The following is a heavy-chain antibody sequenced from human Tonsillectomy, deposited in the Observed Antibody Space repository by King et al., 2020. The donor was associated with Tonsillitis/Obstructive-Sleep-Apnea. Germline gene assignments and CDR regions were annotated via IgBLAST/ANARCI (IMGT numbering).Heavy chain of an antibody. Sequence: VQLQQSGPGLVKPSQTLSLTCAISGDIVSTDTAAWNWIRQSPSRGLEWLGRTYYRSKWYNDYAVSVKSRITINPDTSKNQFSLHLKSVTPEDTAVYYCASDYSSSSGAWYFDLWGRGTLVTVSS. V-gene: IGHV6-1*01. J-gene: IGHJ2*01. D-gene: IGHD6-6*01. CDR2: TYYRSKWYN. CDR3: ASDYSSSSGAWYFDL. CDR1: GDIVSTDTAA.